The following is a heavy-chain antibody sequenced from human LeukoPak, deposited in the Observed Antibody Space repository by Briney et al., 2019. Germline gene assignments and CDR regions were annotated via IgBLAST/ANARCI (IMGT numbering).Heavy chain of an antibody. CDR3: AREGSSSGFFDY. CDR1: GFIFDDYT. V-gene: IGHV3-43*01. D-gene: IGHD6-19*01. J-gene: IGHJ4*02. Sequence: PGGSLRLSCAASGFIFDDYTFHWVRQAPGKGLEWVSLISWNGGSTFYGDSVRGRFTISRDNSKNSLYLQMNSMRTEDTALYFCAREGSSSGFFDYWGQGTLVTVSS. CDR2: ISWNGGST.